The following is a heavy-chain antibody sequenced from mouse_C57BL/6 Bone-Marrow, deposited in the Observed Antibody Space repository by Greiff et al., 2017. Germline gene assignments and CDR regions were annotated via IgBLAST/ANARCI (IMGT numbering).Heavy chain of an antibody. V-gene: IGHV1-15*01. CDR1: GYTFTDYE. Sequence: QVQLQQSGAELVRPGASVTLSCKASGYTFTDYEMHWVKQTPVHGLEWIGAIDPETGGTSYNQKFKGKAILTADKSSSTAYMELRSLTSEDSAVYYCTVLYYDGSSYYWGQGTTLTVSS. CDR2: IDPETGGT. D-gene: IGHD1-1*01. J-gene: IGHJ2*01. CDR3: TVLYYDGSSYY.